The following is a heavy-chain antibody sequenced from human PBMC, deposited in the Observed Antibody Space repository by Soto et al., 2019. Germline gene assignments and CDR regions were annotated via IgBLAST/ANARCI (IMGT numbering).Heavy chain of an antibody. D-gene: IGHD3-22*01. CDR1: GFTFSDYY. CDR2: ISSSGSTI. CDR3: ARGPDYYDSSGYYFYPFFDY. Sequence: GGSLRLSCAASGFTFSDYYMSWIRQAPGKGLEWVSYISSSGSTIYYADSVKGRFTISRDNAKNSLYLQMNSLRAEDTAVYYCARGPDYYDSSGYYFYPFFDYWGQGTLVTVYS. J-gene: IGHJ4*02. V-gene: IGHV3-11*01.